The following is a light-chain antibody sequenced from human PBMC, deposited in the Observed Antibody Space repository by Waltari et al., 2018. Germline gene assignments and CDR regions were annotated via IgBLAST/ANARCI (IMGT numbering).Light chain of an antibody. CDR2: LGS. V-gene: IGKV2-28*01. Sequence: DIVMTQSPLSLPVTPGEPASISCRSSQSLLHSNGYNYLDWYRKKPGQSPQLLIYLGSNRASGVPDRFSGSGSGTDFTLKISRVEAEDVGVYYCMQALQTHLTFGGGTKVEIK. J-gene: IGKJ4*01. CDR1: QSLLHSNGYNY. CDR3: MQALQTHLT.